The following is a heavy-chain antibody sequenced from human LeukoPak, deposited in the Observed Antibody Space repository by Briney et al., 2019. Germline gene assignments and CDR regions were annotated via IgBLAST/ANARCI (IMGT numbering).Heavy chain of an antibody. CDR1: GYSISSGYY. Sequence: SETLSLTCTVSGYSISSGYYWGWIRQPPGKGLEWIGSIYHSGSTYYNPSLKSRVTISVDTSKNQFSLKLSSVTAADTAVYYCARERGGIVGAPPDAFDIWGQGTMVTVSS. CDR3: ARERGGIVGAPPDAFDI. J-gene: IGHJ3*02. V-gene: IGHV4-38-2*02. D-gene: IGHD1-26*01. CDR2: IYHSGST.